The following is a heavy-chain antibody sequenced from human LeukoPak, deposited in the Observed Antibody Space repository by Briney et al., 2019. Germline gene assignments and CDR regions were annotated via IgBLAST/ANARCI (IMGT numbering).Heavy chain of an antibody. CDR3: ARGVSDYGEKDSC. V-gene: IGHV3-21*01. Sequence: TGGSLRLSCAASGFTFSSYSMNWVRQAPVKGLEWVSSISSSSSYIYYADSVKGRFTISRDNAKNSLYLQMNSLRAEDTAVYYCARGVSDYGEKDSCWGQGTLVTVSS. CDR1: GFTFSSYS. J-gene: IGHJ4*02. CDR2: ISSSSSYI. D-gene: IGHD4-17*01.